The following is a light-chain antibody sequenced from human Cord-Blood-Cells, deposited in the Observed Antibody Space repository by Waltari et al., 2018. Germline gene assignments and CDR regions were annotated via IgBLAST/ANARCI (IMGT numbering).Light chain of an antibody. Sequence: QSALTQPASVSGSPGQSINISCTGTSSDVGSYNLVSWYQQHPGKAPKPMIYEGSKLPSGVSNRFSGSKSGNTASLTISGLQAEDEADYYCCSHAGSSTWVFGGGTKLTVL. J-gene: IGLJ3*02. CDR2: EGS. CDR3: CSHAGSSTWV. CDR1: SSDVGSYNL. V-gene: IGLV2-23*01.